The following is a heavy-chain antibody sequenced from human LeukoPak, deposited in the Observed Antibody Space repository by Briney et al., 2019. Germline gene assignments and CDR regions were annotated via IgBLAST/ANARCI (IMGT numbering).Heavy chain of an antibody. D-gene: IGHD4-17*01. J-gene: IGHJ4*02. Sequence: GGSLRLFCAASGFTVSSNYMSWVRQAPGKGLEWVSVIYSGGSTYYADSVKGRFTISRDNSKNTLYLQMNSLRAEDTAVYYCARGGWGDYGFDYWGQGTLVTVSS. CDR1: GFTVSSNY. CDR2: IYSGGST. CDR3: ARGGWGDYGFDY. V-gene: IGHV3-53*01.